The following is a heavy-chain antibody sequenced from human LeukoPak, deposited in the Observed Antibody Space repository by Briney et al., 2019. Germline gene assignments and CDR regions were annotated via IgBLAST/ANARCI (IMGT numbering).Heavy chain of an antibody. D-gene: IGHD2-2*01. CDR1: GFTFSSYW. J-gene: IGHJ4*02. Sequence: GGSLRLSCAASGFTFSSYWMSWVPQATGKGLEWVDNIKQDGSEKYYVDSVKGRFTISRDNAKNSLYLQMNSLRAEDTAVYYCARDRGPFVVPAATFDYWGQGTLVTVSS. V-gene: IGHV3-7*01. CDR3: ARDRGPFVVPAATFDY. CDR2: IKQDGSEK.